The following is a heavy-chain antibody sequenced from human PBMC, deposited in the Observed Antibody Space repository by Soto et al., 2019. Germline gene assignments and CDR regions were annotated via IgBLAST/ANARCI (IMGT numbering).Heavy chain of an antibody. CDR2: ISYDGSNK. J-gene: IGHJ4*02. V-gene: IGHV3-30*18. Sequence: QVQLVESGGGVVQPGRSLRLSCAASGFTFSSYGMHWVRQAPGKGLEWVAVISYDGSNKYYADSVKGRFTISRDNSKNTLYLQMNSLRAEDTAVYYCAKDGDIVVVPAASFDYWGQGTLVTVSS. CDR1: GFTFSSYG. CDR3: AKDGDIVVVPAASFDY. D-gene: IGHD2-2*01.